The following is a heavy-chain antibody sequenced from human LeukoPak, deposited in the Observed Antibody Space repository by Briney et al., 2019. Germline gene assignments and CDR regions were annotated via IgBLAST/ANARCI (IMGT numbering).Heavy chain of an antibody. CDR3: ARSGSNYVSGNYYSY. Sequence: SETLSLTCTVSGGSISSYYWSWIRQPPGKGLEWIGYISYIGSTNYNPSLKGRVTISVDTSKNQFSLKLSSLTAADTAVYYCARSGSNYVSGNYYSYWGQGTLVTVSS. D-gene: IGHD3-10*01. CDR1: GGSISSYY. CDR2: ISYIGST. V-gene: IGHV4-59*01. J-gene: IGHJ4*02.